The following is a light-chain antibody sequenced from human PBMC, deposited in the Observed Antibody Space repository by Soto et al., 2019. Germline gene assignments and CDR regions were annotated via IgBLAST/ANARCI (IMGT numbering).Light chain of an antibody. CDR1: QGNNSF. J-gene: IGKJ2*01. V-gene: IGKV1-9*01. CDR3: QQLNDRRFS. Sequence: IQLTQSPSSLSASVGDRVTISCQASQGNNSFVAWYQQKSGKAPKLLIYAASTLQSGVPSRFSGSGSGTDFTLTISSLQPEDFATYYCQQLNDRRFSFGQGTKVDIK. CDR2: AAS.